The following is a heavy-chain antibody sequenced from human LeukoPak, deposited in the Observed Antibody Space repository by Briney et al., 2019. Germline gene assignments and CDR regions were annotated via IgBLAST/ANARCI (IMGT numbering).Heavy chain of an antibody. CDR2: ISGCGGST. Sequence: GGSLRLSCAASGFTFSSYAMNWVRQAPGQGLEWVAAISGCGGSTNYADSVEGRFTISRDNSKNTLHLHMNNLRAEDTAVYYCARDGNGYYSFDQWGQGTLVTVSS. J-gene: IGHJ4*02. CDR1: GFTFSSYA. CDR3: ARDGNGYYSFDQ. V-gene: IGHV3-23*01. D-gene: IGHD3-22*01.